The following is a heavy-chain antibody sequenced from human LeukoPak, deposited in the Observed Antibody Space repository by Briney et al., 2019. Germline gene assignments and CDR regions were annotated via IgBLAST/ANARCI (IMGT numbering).Heavy chain of an antibody. CDR1: GDSISSRKW. Sequence: SETLSLTCSVAGDSISSRKWWTWVRQTPEKGLEWIGEIFHTGSTNYNPSVESRVTISIDKSKNQFSLRLKSVTAADTALYYCARGMWFDTLFSTFDVWGQGTMVSVSS. V-gene: IGHV4-4*02. D-gene: IGHD3-10*01. J-gene: IGHJ3*01. CDR3: ARGMWFDTLFSTFDV. CDR2: IFHTGST.